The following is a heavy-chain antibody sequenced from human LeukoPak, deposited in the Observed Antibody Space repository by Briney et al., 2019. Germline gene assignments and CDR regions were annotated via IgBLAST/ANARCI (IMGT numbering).Heavy chain of an antibody. CDR2: INRSGST. CDR3: AKSGLTTVLYLD. J-gene: IGHJ4*02. V-gene: IGHV4-34*01. CDR1: GGPFSNYY. Sequence: SEILSLTCGVSGGPFSNYYWAWIRQPPGKGLEWIGEINRSGSTNYNPSLESRVTISVDTSKNQFSLKLNSVTAADTAVYFCAKSGLTTVLYLDWGQGTLVTVSS. D-gene: IGHD4-11*01.